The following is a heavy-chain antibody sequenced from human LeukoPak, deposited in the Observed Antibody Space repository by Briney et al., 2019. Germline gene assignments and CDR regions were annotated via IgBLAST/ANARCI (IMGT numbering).Heavy chain of an antibody. CDR2: IYPGDSNT. Sequence: GVSLKISCKGSGYNFTNYWVGWVRQMPGKGLEWMGIIYPGDSNTKYSPSLQGQVTMSADKSISTAYLQWSSLKASDTAMYYCARTSWIQLWLRGGMDLWGQGTMVTVSS. D-gene: IGHD5-18*01. CDR3: ARTSWIQLWLRGGMDL. CDR1: GYNFTNYW. V-gene: IGHV5-51*01. J-gene: IGHJ6*02.